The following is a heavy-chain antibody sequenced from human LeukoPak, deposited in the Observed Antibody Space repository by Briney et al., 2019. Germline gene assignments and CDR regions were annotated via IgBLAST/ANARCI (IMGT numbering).Heavy chain of an antibody. V-gene: IGHV3-11*01. Sequence: GGSLRLSCAASGFTFSDYYMSWIRQAPGKGLEWVSYISSSGSTIYYADSVKGRFTISRGNAKNSLYLQMNSLRAEDTAVYYCARVKQLERLYYYYYMDVWGKGTTVTVSS. CDR2: ISSSGSTI. J-gene: IGHJ6*03. CDR1: GFTFSDYY. CDR3: ARVKQLERLYYYYYMDV. D-gene: IGHD1-1*01.